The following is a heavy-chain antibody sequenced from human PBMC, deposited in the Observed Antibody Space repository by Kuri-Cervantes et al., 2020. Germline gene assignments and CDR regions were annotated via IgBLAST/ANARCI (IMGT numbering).Heavy chain of an antibody. CDR2: ISSSSSTI. CDR1: GFTFSSYS. J-gene: IGHJ4*02. V-gene: IGHV3-48*01. D-gene: IGHD3-10*01. Sequence: GGSLRLSCAASGFTFSSYSMNWVRQAPGKGLEWVSYISSSSSTIYYADSVKGRLTISRDNAKNSLYLQMNSLRAEDTAVYYCARANRFRGVIFDLWGQGTLVTVSS. CDR3: ARANRFRGVIFDL.